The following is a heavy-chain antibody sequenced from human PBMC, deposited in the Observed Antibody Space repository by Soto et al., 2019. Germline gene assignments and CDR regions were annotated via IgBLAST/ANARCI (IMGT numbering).Heavy chain of an antibody. CDR3: ATSTVVPAPIDY. V-gene: IGHV3-23*01. J-gene: IGHJ4*02. CDR2: IIGGANIT. D-gene: IGHD2-2*01. Sequence: EVQLLESGGGLVQPGGSLRLSCAASASGFTFSSYAMIWVRQAPGKGLEWLSTIIGGANITYYADSVKGRFTISRDISKNTLFLQMLGLRAEETAVYFCATSTVVPAPIDYWGQGTLVTVSS. CDR1: GFTFSSYA.